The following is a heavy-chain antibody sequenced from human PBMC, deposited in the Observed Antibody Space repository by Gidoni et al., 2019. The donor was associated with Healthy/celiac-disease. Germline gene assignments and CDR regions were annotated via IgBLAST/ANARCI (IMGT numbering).Heavy chain of an antibody. J-gene: IGHJ4*02. CDR1: GFTFSSYA. CDR2: ISYDGSNK. D-gene: IGHD3-22*01. Sequence: QVQLVESGGGVVQPGRSLRLSCAASGFTFSSYAMHWVRQAPGKGLEWVAVISYDGSNKYYADSVKGRFTISRDNSKNTLYLQMNSLRAEDTAVYYCARETYYYDSSGYSSTPFFDYWGQGTLVTVSS. V-gene: IGHV3-30-3*01. CDR3: ARETYYYDSSGYSSTPFFDY.